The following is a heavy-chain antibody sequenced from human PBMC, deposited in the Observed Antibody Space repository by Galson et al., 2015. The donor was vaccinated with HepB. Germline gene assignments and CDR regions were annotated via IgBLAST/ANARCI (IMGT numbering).Heavy chain of an antibody. D-gene: IGHD3-3*01. CDR1: GYTFTGYY. CDR2: INPNSGGT. Sequence: SVKVSCKASGYTFTGYYMHWVRQAPGQGLEWMGRINPNSGGTNYEQKFQGRVTMTRDTSISTAYMELSRLRSDDTAVYYCARARGFRVDFWSVEGWFDPWGQGTLVTVSS. CDR3: ARARGFRVDFWSVEGWFDP. J-gene: IGHJ5*02. V-gene: IGHV1-2*06.